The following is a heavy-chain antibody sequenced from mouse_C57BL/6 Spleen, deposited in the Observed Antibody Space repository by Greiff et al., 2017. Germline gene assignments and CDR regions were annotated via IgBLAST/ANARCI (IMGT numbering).Heavy chain of an antibody. CDR2: INYDGSST. J-gene: IGHJ2*01. V-gene: IGHV5-16*01. CDR3: ARVITTVVATGYFDY. CDR1: GFTFSDYY. D-gene: IGHD1-1*01. Sequence: EVKVVESEGGLVQPGSSMKLSCTASGFTFSDYYMAWVRQVPEKGLEWVANINYDGSSTYYLDSLKSRFIISRDNAKNILYLQMSSLKSEDTATYYCARVITTVVATGYFDYWGQGTTLTVSS.